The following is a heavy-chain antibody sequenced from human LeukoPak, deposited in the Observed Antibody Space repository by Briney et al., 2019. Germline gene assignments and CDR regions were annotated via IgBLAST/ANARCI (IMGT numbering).Heavy chain of an antibody. CDR1: GFTFSSYA. D-gene: IGHD5-12*01. CDR2: ISGSGGST. CDR3: ANSDWLRPPDY. Sequence: GRSLRLSCAASGFTFSSYAMSWVRQAPGKGLEWVSAISGSGGSTYYADSVKGRFTISRDNSKNTLYLQMNSLRAEDTAVYYYANSDWLRPPDYWGQGTLVTVSS. V-gene: IGHV3-23*01. J-gene: IGHJ4*02.